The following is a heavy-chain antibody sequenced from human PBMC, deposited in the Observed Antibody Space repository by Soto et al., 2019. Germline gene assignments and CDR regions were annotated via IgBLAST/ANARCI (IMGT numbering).Heavy chain of an antibody. Sequence: GSLRLSCAASGFTFSSYGMHWVRQAPGKGLEWVAVISYDGSNKYYADSVKGRFTISRDNSKNTLYLQMNSLRAEDTAVYYCAKDSGYGMDVWGQGTTVTVSS. J-gene: IGHJ6*02. CDR1: GFTFSSYG. CDR2: ISYDGSNK. CDR3: AKDSGYGMDV. V-gene: IGHV3-30*18. D-gene: IGHD3-10*01.